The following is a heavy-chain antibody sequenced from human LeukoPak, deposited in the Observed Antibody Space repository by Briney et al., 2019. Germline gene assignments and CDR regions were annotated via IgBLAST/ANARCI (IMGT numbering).Heavy chain of an antibody. CDR2: INEVGTKE. V-gene: IGHV3-7*01. J-gene: IGHJ4*02. Sequence: PGGSLRLSCAASGFIFSDYWMNWVRPVPGKGLEWVANINEVGTKEDYVDSVRGRFTISRDNTKNTLYLQMNSLRAEDTALYYCATRESSMARTHWGQGTLVTVSS. CDR1: GFIFSDYW. CDR3: ATRESSMARTH. D-gene: IGHD3-10*01.